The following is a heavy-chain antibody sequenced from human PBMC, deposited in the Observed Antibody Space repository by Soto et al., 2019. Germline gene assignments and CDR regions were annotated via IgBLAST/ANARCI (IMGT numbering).Heavy chain of an antibody. Sequence: SETLSLTCSVSGCSITSANWWTWVRQPPGGGLEWIGEISHSGITNYKASLKSRVTISVDKTKNDVSLKLTSVTAADTAVYYCARVLRGWFDPWGQGTPVTVSS. CDR1: GCSITSANW. J-gene: IGHJ5*02. V-gene: IGHV4-4*02. CDR2: ISHSGIT. CDR3: ARVLRGWFDP.